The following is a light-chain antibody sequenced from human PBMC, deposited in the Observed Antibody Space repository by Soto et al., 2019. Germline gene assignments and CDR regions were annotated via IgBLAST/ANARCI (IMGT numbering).Light chain of an antibody. CDR2: SAS. V-gene: IGKV3-20*01. Sequence: EIVLTQSPGTLSLSPGERATLSCRASQSVSSSYLAWYQQKPGQAPSLLIYSASTRATGVPDRFSGSGSGTDFTLSISRLDPDDFAVYSCQHYVRSLWTFGQGTKVEL. CDR1: QSVSSSY. CDR3: QHYVRSLWT. J-gene: IGKJ1*01.